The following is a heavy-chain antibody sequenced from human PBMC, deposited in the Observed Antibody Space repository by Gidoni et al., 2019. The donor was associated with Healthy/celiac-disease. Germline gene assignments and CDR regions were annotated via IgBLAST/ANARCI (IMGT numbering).Heavy chain of an antibody. D-gene: IGHD6-6*01. V-gene: IGHV3-9*01. Sequence: EVQLVESGGGLVQPGRSLRLSCAASGFTFADYAMHWFRQAPGKGLEWVSGISWNSGSIGYADSVKGRFTISRDNAKNSLYLQMNSLRAEDTALYYCAKDMFVRPEYSSSSLRVPYTPDYWGQGTLVTVSS. J-gene: IGHJ4*02. CDR3: AKDMFVRPEYSSSSLRVPYTPDY. CDR1: GFTFADYA. CDR2: ISWNSGSI.